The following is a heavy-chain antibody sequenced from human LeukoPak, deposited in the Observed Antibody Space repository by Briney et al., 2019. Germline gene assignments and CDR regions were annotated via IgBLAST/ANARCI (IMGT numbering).Heavy chain of an antibody. Sequence: GGSLSLSCSASGFTFSSYSMHWVRQAPGKGLEYVSAISSNGGSTYYADSVKGRFTISRDNSKNTLYLQLSSLRAEDTAVYYCVKGPMYYYGSGSYFDYWGQGTLVTVSS. CDR2: ISSNGGST. CDR3: VKGPMYYYGSGSYFDY. CDR1: GFTFSSYS. V-gene: IGHV3-64D*06. J-gene: IGHJ4*02. D-gene: IGHD3-10*01.